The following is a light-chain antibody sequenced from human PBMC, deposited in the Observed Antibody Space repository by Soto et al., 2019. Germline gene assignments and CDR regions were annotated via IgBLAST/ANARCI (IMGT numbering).Light chain of an antibody. V-gene: IGKV3-15*01. CDR2: GAS. J-gene: IGKJ1*01. CDR3: QQYNSWPLT. CDR1: QSVSGN. Sequence: EIVMTQSPATLSVSPGERATLSCRASQSVSGNLAWYQQKPGQAPRLLIYGASPRATGIPARFSGSGSGTEFTLTISSLQSEDFAVYYCQQYNSWPLTFGQGTKVEIK.